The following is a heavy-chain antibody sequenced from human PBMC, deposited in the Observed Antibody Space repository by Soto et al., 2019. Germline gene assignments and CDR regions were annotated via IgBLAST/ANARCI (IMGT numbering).Heavy chain of an antibody. J-gene: IGHJ3*01. Sequence: EVQLVESGGGLVQPGGSLRLSCADSGFSFSSYWMHWVRQGPGKGLVWVSRINTDGSSTNYADSVKGSFTISRDNAKHTVYLQMNSLRAEDTAVYYCARSPGGYYIDWGQGTMVTVSS. CDR3: ARSPGGYYID. D-gene: IGHD3-9*01. V-gene: IGHV3-74*01. CDR2: INTDGSST. CDR1: GFSFSSYW.